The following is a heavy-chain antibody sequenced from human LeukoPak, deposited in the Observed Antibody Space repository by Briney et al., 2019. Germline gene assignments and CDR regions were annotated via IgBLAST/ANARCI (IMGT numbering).Heavy chain of an antibody. D-gene: IGHD2-2*01. CDR3: ARAGCSSTSCYAGEVYYYYYGMDV. CDR1: GGSISSSSYY. CDR2: IYYSGST. V-gene: IGHV4-39*01. Sequence: SSETLSLTCTVSGGSISSSSYYWGWIRQPPGKGLEWIGSIYYSGSTYYNPSLKSRVTISVGTSKNQFSLKLSSVTAADTAVYYCARAGCSSTSCYAGEVYYYYYGMDVWGQGTTVTVSS. J-gene: IGHJ6*02.